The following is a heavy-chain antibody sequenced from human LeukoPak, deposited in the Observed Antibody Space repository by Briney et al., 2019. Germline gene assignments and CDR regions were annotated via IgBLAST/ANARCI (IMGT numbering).Heavy chain of an antibody. CDR1: GFTFNRYG. CDR3: ARQMVEGQQNYYMDV. J-gene: IGHJ6*03. D-gene: IGHD2-15*01. V-gene: IGHV3-33*01. Sequence: GGSLRSARAASGFTFNRYGMHWVRQAPGKGLEWVAFTGPDGKKTFYGDSLNGRFTLSRDNFEDTVFLQMNTMRAEDTAVYYCARQMVEGQQNYYMDVWGNGTTVTVSS. CDR2: TGPDGKKT.